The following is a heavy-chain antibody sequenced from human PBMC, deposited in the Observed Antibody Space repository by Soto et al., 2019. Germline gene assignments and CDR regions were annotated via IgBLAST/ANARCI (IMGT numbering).Heavy chain of an antibody. CDR2: INQSGSI. Sequence: QVQLQESGPGLVSPSGTRSLTCAVPGASIGIINWWGWVRQPPGKGLEWIEEINQSGSINHNPSLKSRVTIAIDKSKNQFSLKLNFVTAADTAVYYCVRLGYSGGWSGFDYWGQGTLVTVSS. CDR3: VRLGYSGGWSGFDY. CDR1: GASIGIINW. J-gene: IGHJ4*02. V-gene: IGHV4-4*02. D-gene: IGHD6-19*01.